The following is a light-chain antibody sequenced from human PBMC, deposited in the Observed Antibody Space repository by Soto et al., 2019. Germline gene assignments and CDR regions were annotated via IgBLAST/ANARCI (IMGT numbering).Light chain of an antibody. CDR2: AAS. Sequence: IVLTQSPATLSLSPGARATLSCRASQSVGSNYLAWYQQEPGQTPRLLIYAASSRATGIPDTFSGGGSGTDFTLTISRLEPEDFAVYYCQHYGSPLTFGGGTKVDIK. V-gene: IGKV3-20*01. CDR1: QSVGSNY. CDR3: QHYGSPLT. J-gene: IGKJ4*01.